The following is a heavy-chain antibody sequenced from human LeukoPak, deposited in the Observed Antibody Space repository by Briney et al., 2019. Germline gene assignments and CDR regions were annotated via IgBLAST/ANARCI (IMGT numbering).Heavy chain of an antibody. J-gene: IGHJ4*02. V-gene: IGHV3-30-3*01. CDR2: ISYDGSNK. D-gene: IGHD6-19*01. CDR1: GFTFSSYA. CDR3: ARDFDKQWLGLIDY. Sequence: GGSLRLSCAASGFTFSSYAMHWVRQAPGKGLEWVAVISYDGSNKYYADSVKGRFTISRDNSKNTLYLQMNSLRAEDTAVYYCARDFDKQWLGLIDYWGQGTLVTVSS.